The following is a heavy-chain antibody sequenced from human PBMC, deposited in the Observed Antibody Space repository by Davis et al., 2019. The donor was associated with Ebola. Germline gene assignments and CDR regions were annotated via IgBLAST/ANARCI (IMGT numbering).Heavy chain of an antibody. J-gene: IGHJ6*04. CDR2: IYAGGTT. CDR3: ARSPYYYYYAMDV. V-gene: IGHV3-53*01. Sequence: GGSLRLSCAASGFAVTSNYMNWVRQAPGRGLEWVSVIYAGGTTGYADSVKGRFTISRDKSKNTVYLQMSSLRTEDTAVYFCARSPYYYYYAMDVWGKGTTVSVSS. CDR1: GFAVTSNY.